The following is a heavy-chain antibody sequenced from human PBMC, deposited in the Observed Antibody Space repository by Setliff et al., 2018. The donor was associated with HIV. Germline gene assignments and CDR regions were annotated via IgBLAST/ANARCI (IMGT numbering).Heavy chain of an antibody. CDR1: GFSFSNSW. D-gene: IGHD3-22*01. CDR2: IKGDGSGA. V-gene: IGHV3-74*01. Sequence: LRLSCAASGFSFSNSWMTWVRQAPGKGLEWVSRIKGDGSGATYVDSVKGRFSISRDNTKNTLYLQMNSLRAEDTAVYYCAKDRYYDSSGSPFDYWGQGTLVTVSS. J-gene: IGHJ4*02. CDR3: AKDRYYDSSGSPFDY.